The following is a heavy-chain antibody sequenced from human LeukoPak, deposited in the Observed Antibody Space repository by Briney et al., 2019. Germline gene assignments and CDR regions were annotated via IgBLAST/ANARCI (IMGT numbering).Heavy chain of an antibody. J-gene: IGHJ4*02. Sequence: ASVKVSCKASGGTFSSYAISWVRQARGQGLEWMGWISAYNGNTNYAQKLQGRVTMTTDTSTSTAYMELRSLRSDDTAVYYCARNINYDILTGLDYWGQGTLVTVSS. D-gene: IGHD3-9*01. CDR1: GGTFSSYA. CDR3: ARNINYDILTGLDY. CDR2: ISAYNGNT. V-gene: IGHV1-18*01.